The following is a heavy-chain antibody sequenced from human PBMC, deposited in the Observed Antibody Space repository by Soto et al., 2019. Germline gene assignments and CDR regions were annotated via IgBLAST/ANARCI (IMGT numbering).Heavy chain of an antibody. Sequence: EVQLLESGGGLAQPGGSLRLSCVDSGFTFTSYTISWVRQAPGRGPEWVSAISGSGTDVYYADSVKGRFTISRDNSKNTLYLQMNSLRAEDTAVYYCARWGGWAFDYWGQGTLVTVSS. J-gene: IGHJ4*02. CDR2: ISGSGTDV. V-gene: IGHV3-23*01. CDR1: GFTFTSYT. D-gene: IGHD6-19*01. CDR3: ARWGGWAFDY.